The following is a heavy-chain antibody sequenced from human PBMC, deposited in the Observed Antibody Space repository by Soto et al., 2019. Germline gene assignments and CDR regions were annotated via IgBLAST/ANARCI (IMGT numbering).Heavy chain of an antibody. J-gene: IGHJ4*02. D-gene: IGHD3-22*01. CDR1: GFTFSSYA. V-gene: IGHV3-64*01. CDR2: ISSYGGST. Sequence: EVQLVESGGGLVQPGGSLRLSCAASGFTFSSYAMHWVRQAPGKGLEYVSAISSYGGSTYYANSVKSRFTISRDNSKNTLYLQMGSLRAEDMAAYYGARDRDSSGYYYFDYWGQGTPLTFSS. CDR3: ARDRDSSGYYYFDY.